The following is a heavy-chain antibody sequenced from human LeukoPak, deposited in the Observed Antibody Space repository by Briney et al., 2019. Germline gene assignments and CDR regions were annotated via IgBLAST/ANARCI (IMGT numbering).Heavy chain of an antibody. Sequence: GGSLRLSCAASRFTFSRYGMHWVRQAPGKALEWVAFIRYDGSNKYYADSVKGRFTISRDNSKNTLSLQLNSLRAEDTAVYYCAKDDDGDYVNYFDYWGQGTLVTVSS. CDR3: AKDDDGDYVNYFDY. D-gene: IGHD4-17*01. J-gene: IGHJ4*02. CDR2: IRYDGSNK. V-gene: IGHV3-30*02. CDR1: RFTFSRYG.